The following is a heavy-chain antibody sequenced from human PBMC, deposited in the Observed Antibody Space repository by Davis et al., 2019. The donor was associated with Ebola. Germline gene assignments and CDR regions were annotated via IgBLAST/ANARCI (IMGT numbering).Heavy chain of an antibody. CDR3: VRSGLSFGVVKYHYGMDV. CDR1: GFTFSSYG. Sequence: GGSLRLSCAASGFTFSSYGMHWVRQAPGKGLEWVAFIRYDESNKYYADSVKGRFTISRDNSKNTLYLQMNSLRAEDTAVYYCVRSGLSFGVVKYHYGMDVWGKGTTVTVSS. CDR2: IRYDESNK. V-gene: IGHV3-30*02. D-gene: IGHD3-3*01. J-gene: IGHJ6*04.